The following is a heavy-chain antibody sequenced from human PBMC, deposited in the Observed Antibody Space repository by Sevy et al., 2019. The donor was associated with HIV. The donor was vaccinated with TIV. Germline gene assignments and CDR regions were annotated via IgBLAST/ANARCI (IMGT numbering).Heavy chain of an antibody. Sequence: GGSLRLSCVASGFTFSSYSMNWVRQAPGKGLEWVSSISSSSSYIYYADSVKGRFTISRDNAKNSLYLQMNSLRAEDTAVYYCARDGPGGSYFIFSDDYWGQRTLVTVSS. CDR2: ISSSSSYI. J-gene: IGHJ4*02. D-gene: IGHD1-26*01. CDR1: GFTFSSYS. CDR3: ARDGPGGSYFIFSDDY. V-gene: IGHV3-21*01.